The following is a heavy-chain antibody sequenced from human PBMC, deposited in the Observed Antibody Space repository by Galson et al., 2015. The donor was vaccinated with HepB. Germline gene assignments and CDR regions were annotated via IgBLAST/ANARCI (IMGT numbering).Heavy chain of an antibody. V-gene: IGHV1-69*06. CDR3: ARDPDYGGNSEEGYFDL. J-gene: IGHJ2*01. Sequence: QSGAEVKKPGESLKISCKASGGTFSSYAISWVRQAPGQGLEWMGGIIPIFGTANYAQKFQGRVTITADKSTSTAYMELSSLRSEDTAVYYCARDPDYGGNSEEGYFDLWGRGTLVTVSS. CDR1: GGTFSSYA. D-gene: IGHD4-23*01. CDR2: IIPIFGTA.